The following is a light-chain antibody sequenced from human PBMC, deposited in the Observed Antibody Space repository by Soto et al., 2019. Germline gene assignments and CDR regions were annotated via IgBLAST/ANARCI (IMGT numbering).Light chain of an antibody. Sequence: QSALTQPPSVSGAPGQRVTISCTGSSSNIGAGYDVHWYQQLPGTAPKLLIYGNINRPSGVPDRFSGSKSGTSASLAITGLQAEDEGDYYCQSYDSSLSADYVFGTGTKLTVL. CDR1: SSNIGAGYD. CDR3: QSYDSSLSADYV. CDR2: GNI. J-gene: IGLJ1*01. V-gene: IGLV1-40*01.